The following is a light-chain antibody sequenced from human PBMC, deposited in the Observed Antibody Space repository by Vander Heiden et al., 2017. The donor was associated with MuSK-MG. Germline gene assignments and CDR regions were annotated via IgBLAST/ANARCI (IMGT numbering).Light chain of an antibody. CDR2: KAS. CDR1: QSISSW. V-gene: IGKV1-5*03. Sequence: DIQMTQSPSTLSASVGDRVTITCRASQSISSWLAWYQQKPGKAPKLLIYKASTLESGVPSRFSGSGSGTEFTLTISSLQPDDFATYYCQQYNSYSRGTFGPGTKVXIK. J-gene: IGKJ3*01. CDR3: QQYNSYSRGT.